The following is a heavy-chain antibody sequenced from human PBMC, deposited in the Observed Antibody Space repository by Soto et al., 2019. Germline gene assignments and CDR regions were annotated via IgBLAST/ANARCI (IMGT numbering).Heavy chain of an antibody. D-gene: IGHD1-1*01. V-gene: IGHV4-39*01. J-gene: IGHJ4*02. CDR3: ARQGSGIYIDY. Sequence: QLQLQESGPGLVKPSETLSLTCTVPGGSISSSSYYLGWIRQPPGKGLEWFGSIYYSGSTYYNPSLKSRLTISVDTSNNQFSLKLSSVTAADTAVYYCARQGSGIYIDYWGQGTLVTVSS. CDR1: GGSISSSSYY. CDR2: IYYSGST.